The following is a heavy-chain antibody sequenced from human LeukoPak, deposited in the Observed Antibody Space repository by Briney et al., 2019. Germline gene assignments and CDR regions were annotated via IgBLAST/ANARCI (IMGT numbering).Heavy chain of an antibody. D-gene: IGHD1-20*01. Sequence: GGSLRLSCAPSGFPFSGYWMSWVRQAPGKGLEWVANIDPDGSETQYVGSVKGRFTTSRDNAKNSLYLQMNSLRAEDTAIYYCARIWYFGDNNWRYFDYWGQETLVTVSS. V-gene: IGHV3-7*01. CDR1: GFPFSGYW. CDR2: IDPDGSET. CDR3: ARIWYFGDNNWRYFDY. J-gene: IGHJ4*02.